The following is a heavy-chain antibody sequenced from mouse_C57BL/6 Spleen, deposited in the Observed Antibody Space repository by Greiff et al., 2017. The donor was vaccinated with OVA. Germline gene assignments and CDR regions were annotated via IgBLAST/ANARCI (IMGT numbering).Heavy chain of an antibody. CDR2: IYPSDSET. J-gene: IGHJ2*01. V-gene: IGHV1-61*01. CDR1: GYTFTSYW. CDR3: ARGGAITTVDYFDY. D-gene: IGHD1-1*01. Sequence: VQLQQPGAELVRPGSSVKLSCKASGYTFTSYWMDWVKQRPGQGLEWIGNIYPSDSETNYNQKFKDKATLTVDKSSSTAYLQLSSLTSVDSAVYYCARGGAITTVDYFDYWGQGTTLTVSS.